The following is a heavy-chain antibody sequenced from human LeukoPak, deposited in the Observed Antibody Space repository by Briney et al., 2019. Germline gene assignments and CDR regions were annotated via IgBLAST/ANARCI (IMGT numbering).Heavy chain of an antibody. D-gene: IGHD3-22*01. V-gene: IGHV3-7*01. Sequence: PGGSLRLSCAGSGFTFSTGTLSWVRQFPGKGLEWVANIGEDGSEKHYVDSVKGRFTISRDNAKNSLYLQMSRLRPEDTAVYYCVRPYYYKNGRYYHDSWGQGTLVTVSS. CDR3: VRPYYYKNGRYYHDS. CDR1: GFTFSTGT. CDR2: IGEDGSEK. J-gene: IGHJ4*02.